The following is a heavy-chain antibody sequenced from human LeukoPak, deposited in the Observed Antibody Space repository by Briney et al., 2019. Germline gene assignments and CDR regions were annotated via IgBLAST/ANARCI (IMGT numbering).Heavy chain of an antibody. V-gene: IGHV4-34*01. CDR2: INHSGST. CDR1: GGSFSGYY. Sequence: SETLSLTCAVYGGSFSGYYWSWIRQPPGKGLEWIGEINHSGSTNDNPSLKSRVTISVDTSKNQFSLKLSSVTAADTAVYYCARGARYCSSTSCLKRGPQKYYFDYWGQGTLVTVSS. CDR3: ARGARYCSSTSCLKRGPQKYYFDY. J-gene: IGHJ4*02. D-gene: IGHD2-2*01.